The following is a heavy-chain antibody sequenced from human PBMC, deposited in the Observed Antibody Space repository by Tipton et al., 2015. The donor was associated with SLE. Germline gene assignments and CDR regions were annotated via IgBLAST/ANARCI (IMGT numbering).Heavy chain of an antibody. CDR1: GDSINGYY. Sequence: TLSLTCTVSGDSINGYYWTWIRQPPGKGLEWVGYVYSSGFSDYNPSLRSRVTISLDTSKNQFSLRLSSATAADTAVYYCARVGHGFDDSVYNSRFYYFLDVWGKGSPVPASS. J-gene: IGHJ6*03. V-gene: IGHV4-59*01. D-gene: IGHD3-22*01. CDR3: ARVGHGFDDSVYNSRFYYFLDV. CDR2: VYSSGFS.